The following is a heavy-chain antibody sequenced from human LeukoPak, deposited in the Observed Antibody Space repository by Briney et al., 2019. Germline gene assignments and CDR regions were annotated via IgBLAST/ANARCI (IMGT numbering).Heavy chain of an antibody. CDR1: GFTFSSYW. CDR2: INHNGNVN. D-gene: IGHD3-16*01. Sequence: GGSLRLSCAASGFTFSSYWMNWARQAPGKGLEWVASINHNGNVNYYVDSVKGRFTISRDNAKNSLYLQMSNLRAEDTAVYFRARGGGLDVWGQGATVTVSS. CDR3: ARGGGLDV. V-gene: IGHV3-7*03. J-gene: IGHJ6*02.